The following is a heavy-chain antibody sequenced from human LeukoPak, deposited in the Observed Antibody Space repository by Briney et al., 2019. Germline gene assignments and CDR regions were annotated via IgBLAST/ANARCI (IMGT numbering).Heavy chain of an antibody. V-gene: IGHV3-23*01. Sequence: RGSLRLSCAASGFTFSSYAMSWVRQAPGKGLEWVSSITGSGGDTFYADSVKGRFTISRDNSKNTLYLQMNSLRGEDTAVYYCSKRMDVVMGTSQAFAIWGQGTMVTVSS. D-gene: IGHD2-15*01. CDR2: ITGSGGDT. CDR3: SKRMDVVMGTSQAFAI. CDR1: GFTFSSYA. J-gene: IGHJ3*02.